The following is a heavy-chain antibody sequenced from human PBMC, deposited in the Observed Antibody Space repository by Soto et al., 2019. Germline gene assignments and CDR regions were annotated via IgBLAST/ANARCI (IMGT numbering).Heavy chain of an antibody. CDR1: GFTYTNYW. J-gene: IGHJ2*01. CDR3: AREYWYFDL. CDR2: INQDGSEK. V-gene: IGHV3-7*01. Sequence: DVQLVESGGGLVQPGGSLRLSCAASGFTYTNYWMDWVRQAPGKGLEWVANINQDGSEKYYVDSVKGRFTISRDNAKKSMYLQIDSLRAEDTAVYFCAREYWYFDLWGSGTLVTVSS.